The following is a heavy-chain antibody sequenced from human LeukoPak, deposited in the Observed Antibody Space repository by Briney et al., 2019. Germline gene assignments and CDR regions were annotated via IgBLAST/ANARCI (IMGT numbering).Heavy chain of an antibody. V-gene: IGHV4-39*01. CDR3: ARHEYSGSYYGLSWFDP. CDR1: GGSISSSGYY. J-gene: IGHJ5*02. CDR2: IYYSGST. Sequence: SETLSLTCTVSGGSISSSGYYWGWIRQPPGKGLEWIASIYYSGSTYYNPFLKSRVTISVDTSKNQLSLKLSSLTAADTAVYYCARHEYSGSYYGLSWFDPWGQGTLVTVSS. D-gene: IGHD1-26*01.